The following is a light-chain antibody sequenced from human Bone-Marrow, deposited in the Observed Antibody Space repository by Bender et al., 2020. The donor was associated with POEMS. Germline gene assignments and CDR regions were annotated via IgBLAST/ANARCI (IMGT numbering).Light chain of an antibody. CDR3: ATWDDSLSGWV. Sequence: QSVLTQPPSASGTPGQRVTISCSGSSSNIGSNFVYWYQHLPGTAPKLRIYRNNQRPSGVPDRFSGSKYGTSASLAISGLRSEDEADYYCATWDDSLSGWVFGGGTKLTVL. J-gene: IGLJ2*01. CDR2: RNN. V-gene: IGLV1-47*01. CDR1: SSNIGSNF.